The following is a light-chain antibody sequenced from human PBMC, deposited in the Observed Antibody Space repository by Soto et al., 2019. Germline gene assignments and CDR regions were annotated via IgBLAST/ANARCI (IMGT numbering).Light chain of an antibody. J-gene: IGKJ2*01. CDR1: QSISTG. Sequence: DIQMTQSPSTLSSSVGNRVTITCRASQSISTGLAWYQQKPGKAPNLLIYDASTLESGVPSRFSGSGSGTEFTLTISSLQPEDFATYFCQQSFTSPMYTFGQGTKVDIK. V-gene: IGKV1-5*01. CDR2: DAS. CDR3: QQSFTSPMYT.